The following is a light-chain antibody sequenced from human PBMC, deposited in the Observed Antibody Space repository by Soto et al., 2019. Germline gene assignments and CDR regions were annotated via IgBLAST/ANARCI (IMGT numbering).Light chain of an antibody. CDR3: QQADIFQLT. J-gene: IGKJ4*01. CDR1: QPLGAW. V-gene: IGKV1-12*01. CDR2: ATS. Sequence: DIQMIQFPSSVSASVGDRVTITCRASQPLGAWLAWYQQKPGKAPKLLIYATSTLESGVPSRFSGSGSGTEFTLTISSLQPEDFATYYCQQADIFQLTFGGGTRVEIK.